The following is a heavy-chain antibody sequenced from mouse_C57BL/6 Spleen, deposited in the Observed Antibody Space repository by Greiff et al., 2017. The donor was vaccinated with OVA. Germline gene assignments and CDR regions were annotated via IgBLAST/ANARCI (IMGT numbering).Heavy chain of an antibody. CDR1: GYAFSSSW. J-gene: IGHJ4*01. Sequence: VMLVESGPELVKPGASVKISCKASGYAFSSSWMNWVKQRPGKGLEWIGRIYPGDGDTNYNGKFKGKATLTADKSSSTAYMQLSSLTSEDSAVYFCARGGSNNYAMDYWGQGTSVTVSS. V-gene: IGHV1-82*01. D-gene: IGHD2-5*01. CDR3: ARGGSNNYAMDY. CDR2: IYPGDGDT.